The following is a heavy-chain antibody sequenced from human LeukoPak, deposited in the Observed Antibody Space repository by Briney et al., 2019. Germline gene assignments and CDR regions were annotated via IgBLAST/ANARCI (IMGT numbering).Heavy chain of an antibody. V-gene: IGHV3-66*01. CDR1: GFTVSSKY. J-gene: IGHJ4*02. CDR2: IYSGGST. Sequence: GGSLTLSCAASGFTVSSKYMSWVRQARGKGLEWVSVIYSGGSTYYADSVKGRFTISRDNSKNTVYLQMNSLRAEDTAVYYCARESSGWLQLFDYWGQGTLVTVSS. CDR3: ARESSGWLQLFDY. D-gene: IGHD5-24*01.